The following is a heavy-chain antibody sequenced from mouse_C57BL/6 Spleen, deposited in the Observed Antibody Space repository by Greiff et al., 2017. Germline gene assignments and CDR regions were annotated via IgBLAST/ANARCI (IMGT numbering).Heavy chain of an antibody. CDR2: IDPETGGT. CDR1: GYTFTDYE. D-gene: IGHD1-1*01. V-gene: IGHV1-15*01. Sequence: VQLQQSGAELVRPGASVTLSCKASGYTFTDYEMHWVKQTPVHGLEWIGAIDPETGGTAYNQKFKGKAILTADKSSSTAYMELRSLTSEDSAVYYCTRYKITTVVANWYFDVWGTGTTVTVSS. CDR3: TRYKITTVVANWYFDV. J-gene: IGHJ1*03.